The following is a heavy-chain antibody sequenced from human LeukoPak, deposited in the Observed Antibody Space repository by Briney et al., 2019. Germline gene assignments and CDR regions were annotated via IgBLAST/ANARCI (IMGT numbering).Heavy chain of an antibody. J-gene: IGHJ4*02. D-gene: IGHD6-25*01. CDR1: GFTFSSYA. CDR2: ISGSGGST. Sequence: GGSLRLSCAASGFTFSSYAMSWVRQAPGKGLEWVSAISGSGGSTNYADSVKGRFTISRDNSKNTAYLQMNSLRVEDTAVYYCAKEIGAAVYFDYWSQGALVTVSS. CDR3: AKEIGAAVYFDY. V-gene: IGHV3-23*01.